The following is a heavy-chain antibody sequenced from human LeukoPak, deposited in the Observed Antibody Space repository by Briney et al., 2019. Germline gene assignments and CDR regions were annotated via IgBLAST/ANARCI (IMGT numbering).Heavy chain of an antibody. V-gene: IGHV4-59*02. D-gene: IGHD3-10*01. J-gene: IGHJ4*02. CDR1: GGSVNNFF. CDR2: VHDSGRT. CDR3: AREIGSVSSHIGTFDS. Sequence: SQTLSLTRTVSGGSVNNFFWTWITQPPGKRLEWIGDVHDSGRTTYNPSLKSRVSTSLDTSNNKFSLKLTSVTDAHTAVYYCAREIGSVSSHIGTFDSWGRGILVTVSS.